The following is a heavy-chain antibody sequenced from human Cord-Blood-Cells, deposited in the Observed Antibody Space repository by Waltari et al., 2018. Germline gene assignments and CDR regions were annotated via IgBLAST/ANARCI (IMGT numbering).Heavy chain of an antibody. D-gene: IGHD3-3*01. Sequence: QVQLQESGPGLVKPSETLSLTCTVSGYSISSGYYWGWIRQPPGKGLEWIGSIYHSGSSHYYPSLQSRVTMSVDTSKNQFSLTLGSVTAADTAVYYCASFTIFGVVQTFDIWCQGTMVTVSS. V-gene: IGHV4-38-2*02. CDR3: ASFTIFGVVQTFDI. J-gene: IGHJ3*02. CDR2: IYHSGSS. CDR1: GYSISSGYY.